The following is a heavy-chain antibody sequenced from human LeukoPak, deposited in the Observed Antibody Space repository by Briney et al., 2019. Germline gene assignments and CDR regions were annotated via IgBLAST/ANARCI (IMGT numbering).Heavy chain of an antibody. V-gene: IGHV3-23*01. J-gene: IGHJ4*02. CDR2: ISGSGGST. CDR1: GFTFSSYA. D-gene: IGHD6-19*01. Sequence: PGGSLRLSXAASGFTFSSYAMSWVRQAPGKGMEWVSAISGSGGSTYYADSAKGRFTISRDNSKNTLYLQMNSLRAEDTAVYSCAKRNRIAVAGSVFDYWGQGTLVTVSS. CDR3: AKRNRIAVAGSVFDY.